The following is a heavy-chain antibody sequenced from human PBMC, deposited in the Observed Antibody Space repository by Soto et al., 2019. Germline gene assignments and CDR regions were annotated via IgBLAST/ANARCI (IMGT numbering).Heavy chain of an antibody. V-gene: IGHV1-46*03. CDR3: ARRGYRGYYYYYMDV. D-gene: IGHD1-26*01. CDR2: INPSGGST. Sequence: GASVKVSCKASGYTFTSYYMHWVRQAPGQGLEWMGIINPSGGSTSYAQKFQGRVTMTRDTSTSTVYMELSSLRSEDTAVYYCARRGYRGYYYYYMDVWGKGTTVTVSS. J-gene: IGHJ6*03. CDR1: GYTFTSYY.